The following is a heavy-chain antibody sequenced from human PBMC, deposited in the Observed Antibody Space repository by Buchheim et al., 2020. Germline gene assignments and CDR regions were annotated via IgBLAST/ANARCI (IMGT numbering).Heavy chain of an antibody. CDR2: INPSGGTT. V-gene: IGHV1-46*01. CDR3: ARPLYCSGGSCWNYFDY. CDR1: GYTFTNFY. J-gene: IGHJ4*02. D-gene: IGHD2-15*01. Sequence: QVYLVQSGAEVKKPGASVKVSCKTSGYTFTNFYLHWVRQAPGQGLEWMGLINPSGGTTSYAQKFQGRVTVTRDTSTSPVYMELSSLRSEDTAVYYCARPLYCSGGSCWNYFDYWGQGTL.